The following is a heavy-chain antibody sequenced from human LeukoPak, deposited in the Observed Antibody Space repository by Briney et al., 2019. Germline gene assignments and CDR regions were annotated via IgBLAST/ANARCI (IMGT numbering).Heavy chain of an antibody. CDR3: ATGASTWTNYFHY. CDR2: ISSSSSTM. D-gene: IGHD6-13*01. V-gene: IGHV3-48*02. Sequence: GVSLRLSCAASGFTFSSFNKNWVRQAPGQGLESVSYISSSSSTMYYGDSVKGRFIISRDNAKNSLYLQMNSLRDEDTAVYSCATGASTWTNYFHYWGQGILVTVSS. CDR1: GFTFSSFN. J-gene: IGHJ4*02.